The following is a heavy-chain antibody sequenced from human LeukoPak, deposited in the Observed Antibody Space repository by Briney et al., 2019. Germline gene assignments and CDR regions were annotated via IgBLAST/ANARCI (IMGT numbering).Heavy chain of an antibody. Sequence: ASVKVSCKASGYTFTSYYMHWVRQAPGQGLEWMGWINPNSGGTNYAQKFQGRVTMTRDTSISTAYMELSRLRSDDTAVYYCARGNYDILTGYYPLDYWGQGTLVTVSS. CDR1: GYTFTSYY. CDR3: ARGNYDILTGYYPLDY. V-gene: IGHV1-2*02. CDR2: INPNSGGT. J-gene: IGHJ4*02. D-gene: IGHD3-9*01.